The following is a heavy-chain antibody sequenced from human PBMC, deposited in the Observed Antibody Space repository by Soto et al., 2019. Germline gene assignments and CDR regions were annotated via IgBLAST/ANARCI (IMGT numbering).Heavy chain of an antibody. CDR2: ISPDGSDV. J-gene: IGHJ4*02. D-gene: IGHD2-21*01. Sequence: GGSLRLSCAASGFPFTNYWMNWVRQTPGKGLMWVSRISPDGSDVGYADSVEGRFTVARDNAKNTLYLQMHSLRAEDTAMYYCACWGHIVPVSPSDFDRWCQVTLVTVSS. V-gene: IGHV3-74*01. CDR3: ACWGHIVPVSPSDFDR. CDR1: GFPFTNYW.